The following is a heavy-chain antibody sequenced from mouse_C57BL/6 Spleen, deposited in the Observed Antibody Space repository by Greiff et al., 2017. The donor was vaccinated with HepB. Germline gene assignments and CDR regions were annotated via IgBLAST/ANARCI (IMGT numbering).Heavy chain of an antibody. Sequence: DVMLVESGEGLVKPGGSLKLSCAASGFTFSSYAMSWVRQTPEKRLEWVAYISSGGDYIYYADTVKGRFTISRDNARNTLYLQMSSLKSEDTAMYYCTRGNSVTYYFDYWGQGTTLTVSS. J-gene: IGHJ2*01. CDR3: TRGNSVTYYFDY. CDR1: GFTFSSYA. CDR2: ISSGGDYI. D-gene: IGHD2-5*01. V-gene: IGHV5-9-1*02.